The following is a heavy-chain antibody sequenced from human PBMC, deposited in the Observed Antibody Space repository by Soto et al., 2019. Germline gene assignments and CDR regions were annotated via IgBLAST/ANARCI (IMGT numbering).Heavy chain of an antibody. Sequence: QVQLVQSGAEVKKPGSSVKVSCKASGGTFSSYAISWVRQAPGQGLEWMGGIIPIFGTANYAQKFQGRVTITADESTSTAYMELSSLRSEDTAVYYCARGGGGYAGYYYYGMDVWGQGTTVTVSS. CDR3: ARGGGGYAGYYYYGMDV. J-gene: IGHJ6*02. V-gene: IGHV1-69*01. CDR2: IIPIFGTA. CDR1: GGTFSSYA. D-gene: IGHD5-12*01.